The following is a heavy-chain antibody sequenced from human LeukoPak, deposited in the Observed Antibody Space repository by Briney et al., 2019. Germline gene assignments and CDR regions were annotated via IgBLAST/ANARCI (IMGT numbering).Heavy chain of an antibody. V-gene: IGHV1-8*03. Sequence: GASVKVSCKASGYTFTSYDINWVRQATGQGLEWMGWMNPNSGNTGYAQKFQGRVTITRNTSISTAYMELSSLRSEDTAVYYCARGRLEAMWELLPYEAFDIWGQGTMVTVSS. D-gene: IGHD1-26*01. CDR3: ARGRLEAMWELLPYEAFDI. CDR1: GYTFTSYD. J-gene: IGHJ3*02. CDR2: MNPNSGNT.